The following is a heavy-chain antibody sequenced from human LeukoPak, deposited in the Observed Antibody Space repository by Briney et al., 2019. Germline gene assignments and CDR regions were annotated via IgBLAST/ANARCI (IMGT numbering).Heavy chain of an antibody. CDR2: ISAYNGNT. CDR3: ARVLAAEDAFDI. CDR1: GYTFTSYG. V-gene: IGHV1-18*01. D-gene: IGHD6-13*01. Sequence: GASVKVSCKASGYTFTSYGISWVRQAPGQGLEWMGWISAYNGNTNYAQKLQGRVTMTTDTSTSTAYMELSSLRSEDTAVYYCARVLAAEDAFDIWGQGTMVTVSS. J-gene: IGHJ3*02.